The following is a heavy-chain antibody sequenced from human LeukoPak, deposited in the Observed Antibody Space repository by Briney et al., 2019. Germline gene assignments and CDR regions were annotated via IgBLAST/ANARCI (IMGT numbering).Heavy chain of an antibody. CDR3: ARVDCSGGNCYSTVFDY. J-gene: IGHJ4*02. CDR2: INPNSGGT. V-gene: IGHV1-2*02. Sequence: ASVKVSCKASGYTFTGYYMHWVRQAPGQGLEWMGWINPNSGGTNYAQKFQGRVTMTRDTSISTAYMELSRLRSDDTAVYYCARVDCSGGNCYSTVFDYWGQGTLVTVSS. D-gene: IGHD2-15*01. CDR1: GYTFTGYY.